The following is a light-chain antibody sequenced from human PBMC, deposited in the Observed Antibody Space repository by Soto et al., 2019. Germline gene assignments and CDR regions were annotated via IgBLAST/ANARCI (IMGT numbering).Light chain of an antibody. Sequence: QSALTQPASVSGSPGQSITISCTGTSSDVGSYNLVSWYQQHPGKAPKLMIYEVTKRPSGVSNRFSGSKSGNTASQTISGLQAEDEADYYCCTYAGSSTSVLFGGGTKLTVL. CDR2: EVT. J-gene: IGLJ2*01. CDR1: SSDVGSYNL. CDR3: CTYAGSSTSVL. V-gene: IGLV2-23*02.